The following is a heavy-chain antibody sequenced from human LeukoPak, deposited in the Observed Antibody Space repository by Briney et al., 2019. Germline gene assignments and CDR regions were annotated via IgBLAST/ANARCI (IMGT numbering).Heavy chain of an antibody. J-gene: IGHJ4*02. CDR2: ITSSSIYI. CDR3: AREYCSGGSCYRIDS. V-gene: IGHV3-21*01. Sequence: GGSLRLSCAASGFIFSSYSMTWVRQAPGKGLEWVSSITSSSIYIYYADSVKGRFTISRDNAKNSLYLRMNSLRAEDTAVYYCAREYCSGGSCYRIDSWGQGTLVTVSS. CDR1: GFIFSSYS. D-gene: IGHD2-15*01.